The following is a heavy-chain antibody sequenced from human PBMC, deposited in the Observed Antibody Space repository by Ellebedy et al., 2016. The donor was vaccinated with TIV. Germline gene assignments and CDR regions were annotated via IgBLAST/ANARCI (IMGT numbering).Heavy chain of an antibody. D-gene: IGHD5-12*01. CDR3: ARDRGYDTFDY. J-gene: IGHJ4*02. Sequence: PGGSLRLSCAASGFTLSTYAIHWVRQAPGKGLEWVAVISFDGTNKYYADSVKGRFTMSRDTSKNTLFLQMNSLRAEDTAVYYCARDRGYDTFDYWGQGILVTVSS. V-gene: IGHV3-30*04. CDR1: GFTLSTYA. CDR2: ISFDGTNK.